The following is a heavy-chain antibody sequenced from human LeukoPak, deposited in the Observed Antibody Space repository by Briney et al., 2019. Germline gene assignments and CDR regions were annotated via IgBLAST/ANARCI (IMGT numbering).Heavy chain of an antibody. CDR2: ISGSGGST. D-gene: IGHD4-17*01. Sequence: GGSLRLSCAASGFTFSSYAMSWVRQAPGKGLEWVSAISGSGGSTYYADSVKGRFTIPRDNSKNTLYLKMNSLRAEDTAVYYCAKASKVRSYYYYYMDVWGKGTTVTVSS. J-gene: IGHJ6*03. CDR3: AKASKVRSYYYYYMDV. CDR1: GFTFSSYA. V-gene: IGHV3-23*01.